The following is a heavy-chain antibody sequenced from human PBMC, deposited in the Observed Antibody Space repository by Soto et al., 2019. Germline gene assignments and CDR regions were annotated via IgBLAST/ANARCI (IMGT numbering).Heavy chain of an antibody. J-gene: IGHJ6*02. CDR2: IWSDVSRQ. CDR1: RLTFSIYD. V-gene: IGHV3-33*01. D-gene: IGHD3-16*01. CDR3: AGEPKGGAYDMDV. Sequence: QVQVVESGGGLVQPGTSLRLSCAASRLTFSIYDMHWVRQAPGKGLEWVALIWSDVSRQYYGDSVKGRFTISRDNSKSTLYLQMNSLMLEDKAVYYCAGEPKGGAYDMDVWGQGTTVTVSS.